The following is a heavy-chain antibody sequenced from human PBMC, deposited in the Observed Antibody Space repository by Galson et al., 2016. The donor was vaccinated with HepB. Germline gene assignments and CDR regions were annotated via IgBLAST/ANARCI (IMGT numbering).Heavy chain of an antibody. Sequence: ETLSLTCTVSGDSVSTYYWNWIRQPPGKGLQWIGYIYYSRSANYNPSLKSRVTISVDTSKNQFSLKLSSVTAADTAVYYCARYGGYGMDVWGQGTTVTVSS. CDR2: IYYSRSA. CDR1: GDSVSTYY. D-gene: IGHD3-10*01. V-gene: IGHV4-59*02. CDR3: ARYGGYGMDV. J-gene: IGHJ6*02.